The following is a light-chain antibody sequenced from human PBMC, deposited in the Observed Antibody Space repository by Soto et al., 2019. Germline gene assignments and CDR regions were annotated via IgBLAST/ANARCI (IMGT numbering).Light chain of an antibody. J-gene: IGLJ3*02. CDR2: QGS. V-gene: IGLV2-23*01. Sequence: QSALTQPASVSGPPGQSITISCTGTSSDVGSYNLVSWYQQHPGKAPKLMIYQGSKRPSGVSNRFSGSKSGNTASLTLSGLQTEDEADYYCCSYAGNATLVFGGGTQLTVL. CDR1: SSDVGSYNL. CDR3: CSYAGNATLV.